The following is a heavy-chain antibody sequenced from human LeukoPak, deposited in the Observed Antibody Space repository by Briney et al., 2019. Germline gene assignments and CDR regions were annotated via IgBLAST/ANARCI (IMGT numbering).Heavy chain of an antibody. Sequence: SGPALVKPTQTLTLTCTFSGFSLTTSGMCVSWIRQPPGKALEWLARIDWDDDKYYSTPLKTRLTISKDTSKNQVVLTMTNMDPVDTATYYCARTRYDSTGYSLDYWGQGTLVTVSS. CDR2: IDWDDDK. V-gene: IGHV2-70*11. CDR1: GFSLTTSGMC. J-gene: IGHJ4*02. CDR3: ARTRYDSTGYSLDY. D-gene: IGHD3-22*01.